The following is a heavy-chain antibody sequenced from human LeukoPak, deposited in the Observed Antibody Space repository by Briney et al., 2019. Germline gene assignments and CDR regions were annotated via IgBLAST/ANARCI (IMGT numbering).Heavy chain of an antibody. CDR3: AKSGLGYCSSTSCLYYFDY. D-gene: IGHD2-2*01. CDR2: INGSADST. Sequence: GGSLRLSCAASGFTFDIYAMNWVRQAPGKGLEWVSTINGSADSTYYADSVKGRFTISRDQSKNTLYLQMSSLRADDTAVYYCAKSGLGYCSSTSCLYYFDYWGQGTLVTVSS. CDR1: GFTFDIYA. V-gene: IGHV3-23*01. J-gene: IGHJ4*02.